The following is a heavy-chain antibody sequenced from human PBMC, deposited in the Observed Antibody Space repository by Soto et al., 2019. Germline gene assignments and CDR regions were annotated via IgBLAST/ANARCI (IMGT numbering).Heavy chain of an antibody. Sequence: ASVKVSCKASGYTFTSYYMHWVRQAPGQGLEWMGIINPSGGSTSYAQKFQGRVTMTRDTSTSTVYMELSSLRFEDTAVYYCARNPRRGQSSRWSYYYYYMDVWGKGSSVTVSS. CDR1: GYTFTSYY. CDR3: ARNPRRGQSSRWSYYYYYMDV. CDR2: INPSGGST. J-gene: IGHJ6*03. D-gene: IGHD6-13*01. V-gene: IGHV1-46*03.